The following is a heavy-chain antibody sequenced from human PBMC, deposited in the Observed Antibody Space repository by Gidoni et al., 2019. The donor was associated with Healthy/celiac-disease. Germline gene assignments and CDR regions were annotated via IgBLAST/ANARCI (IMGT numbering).Heavy chain of an antibody. V-gene: IGHV3-23*01. J-gene: IGHJ6*02. D-gene: IGHD5-12*01. Sequence: EVQLLESGGGLVQPGGSLRLSCAASGFTFSSYAMSWVRQSPGKGLEWVSAISGSGCSTYYADSVKGRFTISRDNAKNTLYLQMNSLRAEDTAVYYCAKWKRKVVATYAQFYYYGMDVWGQGTTVTVSS. CDR2: ISGSGCST. CDR3: AKWKRKVVATYAQFYYYGMDV. CDR1: GFTFSSYA.